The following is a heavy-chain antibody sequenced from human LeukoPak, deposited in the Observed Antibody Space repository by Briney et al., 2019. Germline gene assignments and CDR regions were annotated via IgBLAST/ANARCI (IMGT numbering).Heavy chain of an antibody. V-gene: IGHV1-2*02. J-gene: IGHJ4*02. Sequence: VASVEVSCKGSGYTFIAFNLHWVRQAPGQGLEWMGWINPTNGQIKYAQKFQGRVAMTRDTSITTTYMELSSLTSDDTAVYYCARAYSSTRLFDFWGQGSLVIVSS. CDR3: ARAYSSTRLFDF. CDR1: GYTFIAFN. D-gene: IGHD2-21*01. CDR2: INPTNGQI.